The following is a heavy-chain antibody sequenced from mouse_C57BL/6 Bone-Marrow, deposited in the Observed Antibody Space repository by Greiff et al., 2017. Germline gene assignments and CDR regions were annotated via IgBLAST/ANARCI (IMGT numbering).Heavy chain of an antibody. Sequence: QVQLQQSGAELVRPGASVTLSCKASGYTFTDYEMHWVKQTPVHGLEWIGAIDPETGGTAYNQKFKGKAILTADKSSSTAYMELRSLTSEDSAVYYCTRASSDYDSLFAYWGQGTLVTVSA. J-gene: IGHJ3*01. CDR3: TRASSDYDSLFAY. CDR2: IDPETGGT. V-gene: IGHV1-15*01. CDR1: GYTFTDYE. D-gene: IGHD2-4*01.